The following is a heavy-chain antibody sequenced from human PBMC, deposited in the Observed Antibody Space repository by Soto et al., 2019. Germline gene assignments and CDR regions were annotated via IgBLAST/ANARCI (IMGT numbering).Heavy chain of an antibody. V-gene: IGHV3-7*01. CDR3: ARDQPFTIFGVVPSDY. CDR2: IKQDGSEK. D-gene: IGHD3-3*01. Sequence: GGSLRLSCAASGFTFSSYWMSWVRQAPGKGLEWVANIKQDGSEKYYVDSVKGRFTISRDNAKNSLYLQMNSLRAEDTAVYYCARDQPFTIFGVVPSDYWGQGTLVTVSS. CDR1: GFTFSSYW. J-gene: IGHJ4*02.